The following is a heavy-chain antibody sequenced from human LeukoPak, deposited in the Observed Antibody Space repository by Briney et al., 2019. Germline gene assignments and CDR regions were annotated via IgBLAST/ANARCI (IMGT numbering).Heavy chain of an antibody. D-gene: IGHD1-26*01. CDR1: GFTFSSYW. CDR3: ARDLGGSSKQEFDY. J-gene: IGHJ4*02. Sequence: GGSLIPSCAASGFTFSSYWMHWVRQAPGKGLVWVSRINSDGSSTSYADSVKGRFTISRDNAKNTLYLQMNSLRAEDTAVYYCARDLGGSSKQEFDYWSQATLHPVSS. V-gene: IGHV3-74*01. CDR2: INSDGSST.